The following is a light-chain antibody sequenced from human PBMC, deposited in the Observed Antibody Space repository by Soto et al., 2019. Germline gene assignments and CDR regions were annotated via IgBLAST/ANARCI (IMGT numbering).Light chain of an antibody. CDR3: QHYNNWPPWT. Sequence: EMVMTQAPATLSVSPGERVTLSCRASQSVSNNLAWYQQKHGQAPRLLIYGASTRATGIPARFSGSGSGTEFTLTISSLQSEDFAVYYCQHYNNWPPWTFGQGTKVEIK. CDR1: QSVSNN. V-gene: IGKV3-15*01. CDR2: GAS. J-gene: IGKJ1*01.